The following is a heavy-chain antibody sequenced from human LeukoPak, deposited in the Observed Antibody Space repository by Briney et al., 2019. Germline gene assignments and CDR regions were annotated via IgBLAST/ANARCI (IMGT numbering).Heavy chain of an antibody. V-gene: IGHV4-59*01. J-gene: IGHJ4*02. D-gene: IGHD3-10*01. CDR2: IYYSGST. CDR3: ARLYYGSGNAFDY. Sequence: PSETLSLTCTVSGGSISSYYWSWIRQPPGKGLGWIGYIYYSGSTNYNPSLKSRVTISADTSKNQFSPKLSSVTAADTAVYYCARLYYGSGNAFDYWGQGTLVTV. CDR1: GGSISSYY.